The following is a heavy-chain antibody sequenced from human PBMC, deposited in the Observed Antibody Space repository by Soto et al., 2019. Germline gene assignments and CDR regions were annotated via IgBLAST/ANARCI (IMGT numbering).Heavy chain of an antibody. Sequence: QVQLVQSGAEVKKPGASVKVSCKASGYTFTSYDINWVRQATGQGFEYLGWMNPNSGNTGAVKTFQGRATMTGDTSRTTALMELSSLRSEDTAVYHCARGIKYVDYTRTFGPWGPGTRDTFSS. CDR2: MNPNSGNT. CDR1: GYTFTSYD. D-gene: IGHD4-17*01. J-gene: IGHJ5*02. V-gene: IGHV1-8*01. CDR3: ARGIKYVDYTRTFGP.